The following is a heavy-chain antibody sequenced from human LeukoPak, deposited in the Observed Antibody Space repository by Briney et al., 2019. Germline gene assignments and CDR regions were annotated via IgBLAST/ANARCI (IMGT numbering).Heavy chain of an antibody. D-gene: IGHD3-10*01. CDR2: IYTSGST. V-gene: IGHV4-4*07. CDR3: ARLRTTRLLWFGELPRGFDY. CDR1: GGSISSYY. J-gene: IGHJ4*02. Sequence: SETLSLTCTVSGGSISSYYWSWIRQPAGKGLEWIGRIYTSGSTNYNPSLKSRVTMSVDTSKNQFSLKLSSVTAADTAVYYCARLRTTRLLWFGELPRGFDYWGQGTLVTVSS.